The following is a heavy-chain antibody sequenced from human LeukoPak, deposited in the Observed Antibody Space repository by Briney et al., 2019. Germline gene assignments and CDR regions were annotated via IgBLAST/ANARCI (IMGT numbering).Heavy chain of an antibody. CDR1: GFTFSSYS. J-gene: IGHJ6*03. Sequence: SGGSLRLSCAASGFTFSSYSMNWVRQAPGKGLEWVANIKHDGSDKYYVDSVTGRFTISRDNAKNSLSLQMNSLRVEDTAVYYCATICSTSCYGYYMDVWGKGTTVTVSS. D-gene: IGHD2-2*01. CDR3: ATICSTSCYGYYMDV. V-gene: IGHV3-7*01. CDR2: IKHDGSDK.